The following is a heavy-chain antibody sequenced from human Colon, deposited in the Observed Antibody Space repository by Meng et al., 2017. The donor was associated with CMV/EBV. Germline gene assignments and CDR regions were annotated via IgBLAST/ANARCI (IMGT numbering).Heavy chain of an antibody. J-gene: IGHJ4*02. D-gene: IGHD4-11*01. CDR3: ARAPYSGDHLTNDF. Sequence: SVKVSCKASGYTFTDYYIHWVRQAPGQGLEWMGWINTYSGGTYYAQKFQGRVTMTRDTSITTAYMELGRLTSDDTAVYFCARAPYSGDHLTNDFWGQGTLVTVSS. CDR1: GYTFTDYY. V-gene: IGHV1-2*02. CDR2: INTYSGGT.